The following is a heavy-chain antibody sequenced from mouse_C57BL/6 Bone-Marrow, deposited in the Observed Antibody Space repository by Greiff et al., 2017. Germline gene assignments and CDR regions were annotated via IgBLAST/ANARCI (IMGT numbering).Heavy chain of an antibody. J-gene: IGHJ4*01. V-gene: IGHV1-64*01. CDR1: GYTFTNYW. CDR2: MHPNGGSP. CDR3: ARSYDDDGYTMDS. Sequence: QVQLQQPGAELVKPGASVKLSCKASGYTFTNYWMHWVKQRPGQGLEWIGMMHPNGGSPDYNEKFKSEATLSVDKSSRTAYMELSSLTSEYSAVYYCARSYDDDGYTMDSWGQGTSVTVSS. D-gene: IGHD2-4*01.